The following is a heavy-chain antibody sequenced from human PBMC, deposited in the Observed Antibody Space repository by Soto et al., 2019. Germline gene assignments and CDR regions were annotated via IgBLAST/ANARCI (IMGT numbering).Heavy chain of an antibody. CDR3: ARGLSAARRGDYYYGMDV. J-gene: IGHJ6*02. D-gene: IGHD6-6*01. CDR2: IIPIFGTA. V-gene: IGHV1-69*01. Sequence: QVQLVQSGAEVKKPGSSVKVSYKASGGTFSSYAISWVRQAPGQGLEWMGGIIPIFGTANYAQKFQGRVTITADESTSTAYRELSSLRSEDTAVYYCARGLSAARRGDYYYGMDVWGQGTTVTVSS. CDR1: GGTFSSYA.